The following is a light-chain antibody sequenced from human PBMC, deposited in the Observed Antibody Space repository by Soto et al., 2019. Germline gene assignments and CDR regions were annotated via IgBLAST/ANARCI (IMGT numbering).Light chain of an antibody. V-gene: IGLV2-8*01. CDR1: SSDVGLYNY. CDR2: EVD. Sequence: QSALTQPPSASGSPGQSVTISCTGTSSDVGLYNYVSWFQQHPGKVPKLIIYEVDKRPSGVPDRFSGSKSANTASLTISGLQAEDEADYYCNSYTSRNVLTVIFGGGTKLTVL. CDR3: NSYTSRNVLTVI. J-gene: IGLJ2*01.